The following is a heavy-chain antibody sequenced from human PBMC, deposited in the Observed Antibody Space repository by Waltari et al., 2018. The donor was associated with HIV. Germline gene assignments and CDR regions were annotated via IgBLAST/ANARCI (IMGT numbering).Heavy chain of an antibody. Sequence: QMQLQESGPGLVKPSETLSLTCTVSGGSISSNSFYWGWIRQPPGKGLEWIGSIHYSGSTYYNPSLKSRVTMSVDTSKHQFSLGLSSVTAADTAVYYCVRQARWLQKGLADYWGQGTLVTVSS. CDR3: VRQARWLQKGLADY. J-gene: IGHJ4*02. D-gene: IGHD5-12*01. V-gene: IGHV4-39*01. CDR1: GGSISSNSFY. CDR2: IHYSGST.